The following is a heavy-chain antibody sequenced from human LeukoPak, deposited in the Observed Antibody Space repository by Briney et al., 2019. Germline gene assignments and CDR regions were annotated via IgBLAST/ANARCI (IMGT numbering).Heavy chain of an antibody. Sequence: PGGSLRLSCAASGFTFSSYAMSWVRQAPGKGLEWVSAISGSGGSTYYADSVKGRFTISRDNSKNTLYLQMNSLRAEDTAVYYCAKGRSNYYDSSGYGYWGQGTLVTVSS. V-gene: IGHV3-23*01. J-gene: IGHJ4*02. D-gene: IGHD3-22*01. CDR2: ISGSGGST. CDR1: GFTFSSYA. CDR3: AKGRSNYYDSSGYGY.